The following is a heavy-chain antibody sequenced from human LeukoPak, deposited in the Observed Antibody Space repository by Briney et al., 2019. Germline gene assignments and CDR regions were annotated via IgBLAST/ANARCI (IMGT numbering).Heavy chain of an antibody. J-gene: IGHJ4*02. CDR2: ISYDGSTK. CDR1: GFTFSSYG. CDR3: AREAQGYYYDSSGYYSDY. V-gene: IGHV3-30*03. Sequence: GGSLRLSCAASGFTFSSYGMHWVRQAPGKGMEWVAVISYDGSTKYYADSVKGRFTISRDNAKNSLYLQMNSLRAEDTAVYYCAREAQGYYYDSSGYYSDYWGQGTLVTVSS. D-gene: IGHD3-22*01.